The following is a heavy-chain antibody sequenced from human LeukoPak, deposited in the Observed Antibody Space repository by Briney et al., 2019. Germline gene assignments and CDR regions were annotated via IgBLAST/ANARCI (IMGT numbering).Heavy chain of an antibody. Sequence: GGSLRLSCAASGFTFSSYWMSWVRQAPGKALEWVANIKQDGSEKYYVDSVKGRFTIPRDNAKNSLYLQMNSLRAEDTAAYYCARDLEPDAFDIWGQGTMVTVSS. CDR3: ARDLEPDAFDI. V-gene: IGHV3-7*01. CDR1: GFTFSSYW. D-gene: IGHD1-1*01. CDR2: IKQDGSEK. J-gene: IGHJ3*02.